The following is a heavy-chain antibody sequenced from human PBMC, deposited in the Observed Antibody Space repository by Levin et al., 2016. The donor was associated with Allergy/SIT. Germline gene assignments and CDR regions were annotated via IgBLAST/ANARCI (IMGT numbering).Heavy chain of an antibody. J-gene: IGHJ6*02. CDR3: ARDDVNGSGWYYYYYGMDV. D-gene: IGHD6-19*01. Sequence: ASVKVSCKASGYTFTSYYMHWVRQAPGQGLEWMGIINPSGGSTSYAQKFQGRVTMTRDTSTSTVYMELSSLRSEDTAVYYCARDDVNGSGWYYYYYGMDVWGQGTTVTVSS. CDR1: GYTFTSYY. V-gene: IGHV1-46*01. CDR2: INPSGGST.